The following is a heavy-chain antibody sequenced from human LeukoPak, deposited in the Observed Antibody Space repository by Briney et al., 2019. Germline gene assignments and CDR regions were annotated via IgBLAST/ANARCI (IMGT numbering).Heavy chain of an antibody. J-gene: IGHJ4*02. Sequence: PSETLSLTCTVSGGPSSSYYWSWLRQPPGKGLDWIAFISDSGSTYYNPSLKSRVTVSLDTSKKQFSLKLTSVTAADTAVYYCARDFGPPRGFDYWGQGTLVTVSS. CDR1: GGPSSSYY. CDR2: ISDSGST. V-gene: IGHV4-59*01. CDR3: ARDFGPPRGFDY. D-gene: IGHD3-10*01.